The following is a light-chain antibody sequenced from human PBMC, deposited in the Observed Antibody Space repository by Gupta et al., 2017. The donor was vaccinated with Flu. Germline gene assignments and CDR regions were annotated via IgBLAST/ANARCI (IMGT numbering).Light chain of an antibody. Sequence: VIVPCSGSSSNIGRYGVDWYQQLPGRAPNLLIYDFSDRPSGIPDRFSGSKSGTSASLAISGLQSEDEADYYCGVWDDSLSGHYVFGAGTKVTVL. CDR2: DFS. J-gene: IGLJ1*01. CDR3: GVWDDSLSGHYV. V-gene: IGLV1-44*01. CDR1: SSNIGRYG.